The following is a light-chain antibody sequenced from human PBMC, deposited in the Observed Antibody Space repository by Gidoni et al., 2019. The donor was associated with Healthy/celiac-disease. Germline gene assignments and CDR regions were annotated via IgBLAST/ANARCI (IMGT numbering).Light chain of an antibody. CDR1: QAIRNY. Sequence: DIQMTQSPSSLSASVGDRVTITCQASQAIRNYLNWYQQKPGKAPKLLIYDASNLETGVPSRFSGSGSGTDFTFTISSLQPEDIATYYCQQYDNLPSLTFGGGTKVEIK. CDR2: DAS. J-gene: IGKJ4*01. V-gene: IGKV1-33*01. CDR3: QQYDNLPSLT.